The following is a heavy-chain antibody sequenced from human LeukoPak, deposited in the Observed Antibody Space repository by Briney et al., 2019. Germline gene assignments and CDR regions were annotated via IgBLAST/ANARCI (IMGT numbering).Heavy chain of an antibody. CDR3: ARDHYDSSGYYGWYYYYGMDV. CDR2: ISYDGSNK. Sequence: GGSLRLSCAASGFTFSSYAMHWVRQAPGKGLEWVAVISYDGSNKYYADSVKGRFTISRDNSKNTLYLQMNSLRAEDTAVYYCARDHYDSSGYYGWYYYYGMDVWGQGTTVTVSS. D-gene: IGHD3-22*01. V-gene: IGHV3-30-3*01. CDR1: GFTFSSYA. J-gene: IGHJ6*02.